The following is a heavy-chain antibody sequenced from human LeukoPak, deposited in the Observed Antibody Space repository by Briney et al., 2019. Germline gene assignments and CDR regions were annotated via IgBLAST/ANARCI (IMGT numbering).Heavy chain of an antibody. D-gene: IGHD3-3*01. CDR3: ALRGYQYNYFDY. J-gene: IGHJ4*02. CDR2: IYPGDSDT. V-gene: IGHV5-51*01. CDR1: GYSFTNYW. Sequence: GESLKISCKGSGYSFTNYWIGWVRLVPGKGLEWMGFIYPGDSDTRYSPSFQGQVTISADKSISPAYLQWSSLKASDTAMYFCALRGYQYNYFDYWGQGTLVTVSS.